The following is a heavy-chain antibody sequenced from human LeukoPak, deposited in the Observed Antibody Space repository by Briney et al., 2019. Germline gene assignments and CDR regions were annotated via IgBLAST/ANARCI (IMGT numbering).Heavy chain of an antibody. CDR2: MRYDGSSK. Sequence: GGSLRLSCAASGFTFSNYAMHWVRQAPGKGLGWLAYMRYDGSSKYYADFVKGRFTISRDYSKNTLYLHMNSLRAEDTAVYYCARGDYYDSSGYGTGDYWGQGALVTVSS. J-gene: IGHJ4*02. CDR3: ARGDYYDSSGYGTGDY. V-gene: IGHV3-30*02. CDR1: GFTFSNYA. D-gene: IGHD3-22*01.